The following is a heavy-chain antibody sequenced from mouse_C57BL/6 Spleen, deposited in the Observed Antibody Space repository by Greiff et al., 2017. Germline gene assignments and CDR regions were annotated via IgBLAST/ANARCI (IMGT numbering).Heavy chain of an antibody. D-gene: IGHD2-1*01. V-gene: IGHV1-26*01. J-gene: IGHJ2*01. CDR1: GYTFTDYY. CDR2: INPNNGGT. CDR3: ARGLYYGKWGY. Sequence: EVQLQQSGPELVKPGASVKISCKASGYTFTDYYMNWVKQSHGKSLEWIGDINPNNGGTSYNQKFKGKATLTVDKSSSTAYMELRSLTSEDSAVYYCARGLYYGKWGYWGQGTTLTVSS.